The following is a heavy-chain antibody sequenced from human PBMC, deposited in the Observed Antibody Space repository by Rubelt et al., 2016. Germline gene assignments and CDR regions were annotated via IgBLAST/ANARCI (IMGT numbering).Heavy chain of an antibody. J-gene: IGHJ4*02. CDR3: ARGAHLDGYNWRGKGDY. D-gene: IGHD5-24*01. V-gene: IGHV1-46*03. Sequence: GQGFEWMGKINPSDGRTTFAQRLQGRVTMTRDTFMSTVYMELSSLRSEDTAVYYCARGAHLDGYNWRGKGDYWGLGTLVTVSS. CDR2: INPSDGRT.